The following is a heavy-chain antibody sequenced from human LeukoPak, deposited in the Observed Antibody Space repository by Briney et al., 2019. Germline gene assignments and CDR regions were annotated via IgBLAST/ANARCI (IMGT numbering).Heavy chain of an antibody. CDR1: GYTFTSYD. J-gene: IGHJ4*02. V-gene: IGHV1-8*01. CDR2: MNPNSGDT. D-gene: IGHD3-10*01. Sequence: GASVKVSCKASGYTFTSYDISWVRQATGQGLEWMGWMNPNSGDTGYPQKFQGRVTMTRDTSITTAYMELSSLRSEDTAVYYCARSGFGSGISFDFWGQGTLVTVSS. CDR3: ARSGFGSGISFDF.